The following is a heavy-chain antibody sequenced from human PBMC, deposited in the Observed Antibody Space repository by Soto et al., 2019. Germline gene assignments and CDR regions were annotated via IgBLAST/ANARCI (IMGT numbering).Heavy chain of an antibody. D-gene: IGHD2-15*01. CDR1: GYTFTSYG. J-gene: IGHJ5*02. Sequence: ASVKVSCKASGYTFTSYGISWVRQAPGRGLEWMGWISAYNGNTNYAQKLQGRVTMTTDTSTSTAYMELRSLRSDDTAVYYCARDEGYCSGGSCSFFDPWGQGTLVTVSS. CDR2: ISAYNGNT. CDR3: ARDEGYCSGGSCSFFDP. V-gene: IGHV1-18*01.